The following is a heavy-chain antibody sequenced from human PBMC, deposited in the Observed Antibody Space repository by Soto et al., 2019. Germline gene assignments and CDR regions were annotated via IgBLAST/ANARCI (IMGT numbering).Heavy chain of an antibody. Sequence: QVQLVESGGGVVQPGRSLRLSCAASGFTFSSYGMHWVRQAPGKGLEWVAVIWYDGSNKFYADSVKGRFTISRDNSKNTLYLQMNSLRAEDTAVYYCATASTIFGVVTNSDAFDIWGQGTMVTVSS. V-gene: IGHV3-33*01. D-gene: IGHD3-3*01. J-gene: IGHJ3*02. CDR2: IWYDGSNK. CDR3: ATASTIFGVVTNSDAFDI. CDR1: GFTFSSYG.